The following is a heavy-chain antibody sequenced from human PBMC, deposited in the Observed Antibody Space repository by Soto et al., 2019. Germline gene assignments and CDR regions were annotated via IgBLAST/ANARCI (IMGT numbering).Heavy chain of an antibody. J-gene: IGHJ4*02. V-gene: IGHV4-34*01. CDR2: VNHSGTT. CDR3: ARGIGYCSSINCYSSRRLRFDS. CDR1: GGSFSGYY. Sequence: LSLTCAVYGGSFSGYYWTWTRQSPEKGLEWIGEVNHSGTTYYNPSLKTRVTISVHTPKNQFSLKMSSVTAADTAVYYCARGIGYCSSINCYSSRRLRFDSWGQGTLVTVSS. D-gene: IGHD2-2*01.